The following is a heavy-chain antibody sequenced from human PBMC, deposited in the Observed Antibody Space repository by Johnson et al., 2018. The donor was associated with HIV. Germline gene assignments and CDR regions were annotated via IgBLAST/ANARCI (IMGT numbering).Heavy chain of an antibody. CDR1: GFTLNTYG. CDR2: IRYDGSYK. Sequence: QVQLVESEGGVVQPGGSLRLSCAASGFTLNTYGMHWVRQAPGKGLEWVAFIRYDGSYKYYVDSVKGRFIISRDNSKNTLYLQMNSLRAEDTAVYYCAKPYGSGSYDAFDIWGQGTMVTVSS. V-gene: IGHV3-30*02. J-gene: IGHJ3*02. D-gene: IGHD3-10*01. CDR3: AKPYGSGSYDAFDI.